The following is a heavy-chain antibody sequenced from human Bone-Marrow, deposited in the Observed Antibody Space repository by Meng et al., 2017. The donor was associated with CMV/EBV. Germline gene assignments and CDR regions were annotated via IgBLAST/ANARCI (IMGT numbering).Heavy chain of an antibody. CDR2: INHSEST. CDR1: SFSGYY. Sequence: SFSGYYCIWIRQPPGKGLEWIEEINHSESTNYNPSLKSRVTISVDTSKNQFSLKLSSVTAADTAVYYCARGDYVWGSYRYGGFWFDPWGQGTLVTVSS. CDR3: ARGDYVWGSYRYGGFWFDP. V-gene: IGHV4-34*01. D-gene: IGHD3-16*02. J-gene: IGHJ5*02.